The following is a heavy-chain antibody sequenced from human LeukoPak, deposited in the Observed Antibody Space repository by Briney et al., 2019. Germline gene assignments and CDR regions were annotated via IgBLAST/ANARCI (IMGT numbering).Heavy chain of an antibody. CDR3: ARAPVTSCRGAFCYPFDC. CDR1: GFRLSSYA. V-gene: IGHV3-23*01. D-gene: IGHD4-17*01. CDR2: TSSSDPGT. J-gene: IGHJ4*02. Sequence: GGSLRLSCVASGFRLSSYAMSWVRQAPGKGLEWVSATSSSDPGTYYAPSVRGRLTIYRDNSKNTVYLQMNSLRVEDAAIYYCARAPVTSCRGAFCYPFDCWGQGTRLTVSS.